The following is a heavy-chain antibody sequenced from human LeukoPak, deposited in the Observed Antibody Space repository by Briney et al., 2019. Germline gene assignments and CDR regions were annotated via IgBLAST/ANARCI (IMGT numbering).Heavy chain of an antibody. J-gene: IGHJ4*02. Sequence: GESLRISCKGSGYTFNSYWIGWVRQTPGKGLEWMGIIYPGDSDITYSPSFQGQVTISADKSISTAYLQWSSLKASDTARYYCARHYYDSNGYYYCDYWGQGTLVTVSS. V-gene: IGHV5-51*01. CDR2: IYPGDSDI. CDR1: GYTFNSYW. CDR3: ARHYYDSNGYYYCDY. D-gene: IGHD3-22*01.